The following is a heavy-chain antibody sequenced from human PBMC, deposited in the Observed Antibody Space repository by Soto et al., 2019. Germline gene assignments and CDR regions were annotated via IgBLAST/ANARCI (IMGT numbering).Heavy chain of an antibody. V-gene: IGHV1-24*01. D-gene: IGHD2-2*01. CDR1: GYSLSDLS. CDR2: LDAEDGET. J-gene: IGHJ4*02. CDR3: ATLPRTIERTPAAIWSFDS. Sequence: ASVKVSCKVSGYSLSDLSIHWVRQAPGKGLEWMGGLDAEDGETIYAQKLQGRGTMTEDTSTDTAYMELSSLTSEDTAMYYCATLPRTIERTPAAIWSFDSCGQGPLVTVSS.